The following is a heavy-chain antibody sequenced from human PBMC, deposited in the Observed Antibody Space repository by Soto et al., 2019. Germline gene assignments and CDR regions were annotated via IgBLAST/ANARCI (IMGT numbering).Heavy chain of an antibody. CDR3: ARGLQAKAARRGETYYFDY. CDR1: GGSFSGYY. Sequence: QVQLQQWGAGLLKPSETLSLTCAVYGGSFSGYYWSWIRQPPGKGLEWIGEINHSGSTNYNPSLKSRVTISVDTSKNQFSLKLSSVTAADTAVYYCARGLQAKAARRGETYYFDYWGQGTLVTVSS. D-gene: IGHD6-6*01. J-gene: IGHJ4*02. V-gene: IGHV4-34*01. CDR2: INHSGST.